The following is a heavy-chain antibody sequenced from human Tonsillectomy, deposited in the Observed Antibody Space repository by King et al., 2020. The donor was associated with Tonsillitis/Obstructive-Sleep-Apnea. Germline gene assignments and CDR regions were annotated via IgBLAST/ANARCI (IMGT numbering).Heavy chain of an antibody. CDR1: GFTFSSYA. CDR2: ISGSGGST. Sequence: VQLVESGGGLVQPGGSLRLSCAASGFTFSSYAMSWVRQAPGKGLEWVSAISGSGGSTYYADSVKGRCTISRDNSKNKLYLQMNSLRAEDTAVYYCAKGCSRTSCYDANYYYYGMDVWGQGTTVTVSS. CDR3: AKGCSRTSCYDANYYYYGMDV. V-gene: IGHV3-23*04. J-gene: IGHJ6*02. D-gene: IGHD2-2*01.